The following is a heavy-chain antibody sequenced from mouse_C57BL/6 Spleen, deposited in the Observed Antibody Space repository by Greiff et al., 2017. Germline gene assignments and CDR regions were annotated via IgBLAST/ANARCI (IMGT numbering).Heavy chain of an antibody. J-gene: IGHJ3*01. D-gene: IGHD2-3*01. CDR2: INPNNGGT. CDR1: GYTFTDYN. V-gene: IGHV1-18*01. CDR3: ARGGLLPKPFAY. Sequence: EVQLQESGPELVKPGASVTIPCKASGYTFTDYNMDWVKQSHGKSLEWIGDINPNNGGTIYNQKFKGKATLTVDKSSSTAYMELRSLTSEDTAVYYCARGGLLPKPFAYWGQGTLVTVSA.